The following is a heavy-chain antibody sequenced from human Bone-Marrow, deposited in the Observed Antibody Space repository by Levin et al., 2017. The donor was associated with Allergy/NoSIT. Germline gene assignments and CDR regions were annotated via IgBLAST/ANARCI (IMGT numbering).Heavy chain of an antibody. CDR1: GYTFTSYD. D-gene: IGHD3-22*01. CDR2: MNPNSGNT. V-gene: IGHV1-8*01. Sequence: GESLKISCKASGYTFTSYDINWVRQATGQGLEWMGWMNPNSGNTGYAQKFQGRVTMTRNTSISTAYMELSSLRSEDTAVYYCARGYYYDSSGWDYYYYGMDVWGQGTTVTVSS. J-gene: IGHJ6*02. CDR3: ARGYYYDSSGWDYYYYGMDV.